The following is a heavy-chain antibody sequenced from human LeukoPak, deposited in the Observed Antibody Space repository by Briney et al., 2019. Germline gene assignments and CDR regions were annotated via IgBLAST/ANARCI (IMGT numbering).Heavy chain of an antibody. D-gene: IGHD5-24*01. J-gene: IGHJ4*02. V-gene: IGHV4-59*01. CDR1: NDSFSNYY. Sequence: PSETLSLTCTVANDSFSNYYWTWLRQSPGNALEWVGYVYYSDKTHYNPSLKSRVFISVDTSQNQFSLRLSSVTAADTAVYYCARASMRRRDGYNRHYEIDYWGQGTLVTVS. CDR3: ARASMRRRDGYNRHYEIDY. CDR2: VYYSDKT.